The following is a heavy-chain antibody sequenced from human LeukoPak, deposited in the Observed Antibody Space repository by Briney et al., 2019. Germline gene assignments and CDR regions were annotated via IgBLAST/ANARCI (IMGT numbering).Heavy chain of an antibody. J-gene: IGHJ3*02. V-gene: IGHV3-9*01. CDR2: ISWNSNDI. CDR3: ASIQLWHYDAFDI. D-gene: IGHD5-18*01. Sequence: HPGGSLRLSCVASGFSFDDYAMHWVRQAPGEGLEWVSSISWNSNDIDYADSVKGRFTISRDNSKNTLYLQMNSLRAEDTAVYYCASIQLWHYDAFDIWGQGTMVTVSS. CDR1: GFSFDDYA.